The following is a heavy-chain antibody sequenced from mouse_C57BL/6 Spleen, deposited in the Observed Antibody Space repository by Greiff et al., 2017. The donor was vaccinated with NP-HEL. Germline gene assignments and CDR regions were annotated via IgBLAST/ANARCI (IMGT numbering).Heavy chain of an antibody. CDR2: IDPSDSET. Sequence: VQLQQPGAELVRPGSSVKLSCKASGYTFTSYWMHWVKQRPIQGLEWIGNIDPSDSETHYNPKFKDKATLTVDKSSSTAYMQRSSLTSEDSAVYYCARRGNSYWYFDVWGTGTTVTVSS. D-gene: IGHD2-1*01. V-gene: IGHV1-52*01. CDR3: ARRGNSYWYFDV. CDR1: GYTFTSYW. J-gene: IGHJ1*03.